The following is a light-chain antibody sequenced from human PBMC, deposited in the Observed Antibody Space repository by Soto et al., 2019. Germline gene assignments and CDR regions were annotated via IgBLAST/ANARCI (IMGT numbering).Light chain of an antibody. J-gene: IGLJ2*01. CDR3: QAWDSSNVV. CDR2: QDS. CDR1: KLGDKY. Sequence: SYELTQPPSVSVSPGQTASITCSGEKLGDKYACWYQQKPGQSPVLVIYQDSKRPSGIPERFSGSNSGNTATLTISGTQAMDEADYYCQAWDSSNVVFCGGTKLTVL. V-gene: IGLV3-1*01.